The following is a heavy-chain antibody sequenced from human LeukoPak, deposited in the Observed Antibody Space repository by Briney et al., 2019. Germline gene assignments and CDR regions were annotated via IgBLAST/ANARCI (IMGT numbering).Heavy chain of an antibody. Sequence: ASVKVSCKASGGTFSSYAISWLRQATGQGLEWMGWMNPNSGNTGYAQKFQGRVTITRNTSISTAYMELSSLRSEDTAVYYCARATTVTKRLYYYYYMDVWGKGTPVTVSS. CDR1: GGTFSSYA. V-gene: IGHV1-8*03. J-gene: IGHJ6*03. CDR3: ARATTVTKRLYYYYYMDV. D-gene: IGHD4-11*01. CDR2: MNPNSGNT.